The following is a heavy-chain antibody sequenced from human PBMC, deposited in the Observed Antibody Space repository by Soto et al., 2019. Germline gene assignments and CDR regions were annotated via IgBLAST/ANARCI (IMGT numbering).Heavy chain of an antibody. CDR1: GFTFSSYG. V-gene: IGHV3-33*01. Sequence: GGSLRLSCAASGFTFSSYGMHWVRQAPGKGLEWVAVIWYDGSNKYYADSVKGRFTISRDNSKNTLYLQMNSLRAEDTAVYYCAREKLREPGNYFDYWGQGTLVTVSS. CDR3: AREKLREPGNYFDY. CDR2: IWYDGSNK. J-gene: IGHJ4*02. D-gene: IGHD3-16*01.